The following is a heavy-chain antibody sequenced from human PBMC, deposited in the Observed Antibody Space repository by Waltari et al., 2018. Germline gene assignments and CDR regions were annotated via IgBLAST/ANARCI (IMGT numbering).Heavy chain of an antibody. CDR1: GFTFSSSA. CDR3: AKRYGDYWGNWFDP. J-gene: IGHJ5*02. D-gene: IGHD4-17*01. Sequence: EVQLLESGGGLVQPGGSLRHSCAASGFTFSSSAMGRVRQAPGKGLEGVAAIRGSGGSTYYSDSVKGRCTISRDNSKNTLYLQMNSLRAEDTAVYYCAKRYGDYWGNWFDPWGQGTLVTVSS. CDR2: IRGSGGST. V-gene: IGHV3-23*01.